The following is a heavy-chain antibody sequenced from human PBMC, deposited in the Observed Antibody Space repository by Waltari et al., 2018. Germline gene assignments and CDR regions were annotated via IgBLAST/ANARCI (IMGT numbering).Heavy chain of an antibody. CDR2: IYYSGST. V-gene: IGHV4-39*07. J-gene: IGHJ4*02. CDR3: ARAPHIAEIRRNFDY. Sequence: QLQLQESGPGLVKPSETLSLTCTVSGGSISSSSYYWGWIRQPPGKGLEWIGSIYYSGSTYYNPSLKSRVTISVDTSKNQFSLKLSSVTAADTAVYYCARAPHIAEIRRNFDYWGQGTLVTVSS. CDR1: GGSISSSSYY. D-gene: IGHD6-13*01.